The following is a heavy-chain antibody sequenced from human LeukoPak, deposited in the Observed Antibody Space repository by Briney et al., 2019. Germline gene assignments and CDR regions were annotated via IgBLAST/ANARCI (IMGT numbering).Heavy chain of an antibody. CDR2: IYYSGST. CDR1: GGSISSYY. J-gene: IGHJ1*01. CDR3: VSLSSGYYYKYFQH. D-gene: IGHD3-22*01. V-gene: IGHV4-59*01. Sequence: SGTLSLTCTVSGGSISSYYWSWIRQPPGKGLEWIGYIYYSGSTNYNPPLKSRVTISVDTSKNQFSLKLSSVTAADTAVYYCVSLSSGYYYKYFQHWGQGTLVTVSS.